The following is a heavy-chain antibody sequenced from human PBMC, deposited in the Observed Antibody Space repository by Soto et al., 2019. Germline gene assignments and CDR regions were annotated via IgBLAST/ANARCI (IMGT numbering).Heavy chain of an antibody. J-gene: IGHJ4*02. D-gene: IGHD5-12*01. CDR2: ISSNGGST. CDR3: ARSIRSGYDFILGWVPREYYFDY. V-gene: IGHV3-64*01. CDR1: GFTFSSYA. Sequence: EVQLVESGGGLVQPGGSLRLSCAASGFTFSSYAMHWVRQAPGKGLEYVSAISSNGGSTYYANSVKGRFTISRDNSKNTLYLQMGSLRAEDMAVYYCARSIRSGYDFILGWVPREYYFDYWGQGTLVTVSS.